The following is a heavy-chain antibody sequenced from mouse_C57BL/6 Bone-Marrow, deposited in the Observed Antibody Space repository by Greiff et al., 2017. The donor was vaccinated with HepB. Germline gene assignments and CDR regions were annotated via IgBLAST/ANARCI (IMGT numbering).Heavy chain of an antibody. J-gene: IGHJ2*01. CDR3: TTPTVVPDY. D-gene: IGHD1-1*01. V-gene: IGHV14-4*01. CDR1: GFNIKDDY. CDR2: IDPENGDT. Sequence: EVQRVESGAELVRPGASVKLSCTASGFNIKDDYMHWVKQRPEQGLEWIGWIDPENGDTEYASKFQGKATITADTSSNTAYLQLSSLTSEDTAVYYCTTPTVVPDYWGQGTTLTVSS.